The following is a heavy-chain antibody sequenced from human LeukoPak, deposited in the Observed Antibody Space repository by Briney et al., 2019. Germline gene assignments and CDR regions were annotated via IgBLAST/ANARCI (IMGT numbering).Heavy chain of an antibody. V-gene: IGHV3-23*01. Sequence: GGSLRLSCAASGFTFSSYAMSWVRQAPGEGLEWVSAISGSGGSTYYADSVKGRFTISRDNSKNTLYLQMNSLRAEDTAVYYCAKGYSGYSSSWHIDYWGQGTLVTVSS. CDR2: ISGSGGST. CDR3: AKGYSGYSSSWHIDY. CDR1: GFTFSSYA. D-gene: IGHD6-13*01. J-gene: IGHJ4*02.